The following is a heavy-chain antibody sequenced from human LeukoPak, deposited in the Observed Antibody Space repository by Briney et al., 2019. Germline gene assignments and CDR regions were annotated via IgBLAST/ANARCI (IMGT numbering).Heavy chain of an antibody. Sequence: VSGPTLVKPTQTLTLTCTFSGFSLSTSGVGVGWIRQPPGKALEWLALIYWDDDKRYSPSLKSRLTITKDTSKNQVVLTMTNMDPVDTATYYCARTGPYSSGWYVPAEYFQHWGQGTLVTVSS. D-gene: IGHD6-19*01. V-gene: IGHV2-5*02. CDR3: ARTGPYSSGWYVPAEYFQH. J-gene: IGHJ1*01. CDR1: GFSLSTSGVG. CDR2: IYWDDDK.